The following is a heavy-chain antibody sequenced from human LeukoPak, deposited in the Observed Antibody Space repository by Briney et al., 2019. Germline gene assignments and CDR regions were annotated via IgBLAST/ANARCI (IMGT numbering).Heavy chain of an antibody. Sequence: PGGSLRLSCAASGFTFSSYSMNWGRQAPGKGLEWVSYISSSGSTIYYADSVKGRFTISRDNAKNSLYLQMNSLRAEDTAVYYCARESGYCSSTSCQNWGQGTLVTVSS. J-gene: IGHJ4*02. D-gene: IGHD2-2*03. V-gene: IGHV3-48*04. CDR2: ISSSGSTI. CDR3: ARESGYCSSTSCQN. CDR1: GFTFSSYS.